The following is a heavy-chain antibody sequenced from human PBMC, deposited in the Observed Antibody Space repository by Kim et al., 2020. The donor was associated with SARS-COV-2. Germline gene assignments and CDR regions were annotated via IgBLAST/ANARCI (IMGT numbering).Heavy chain of an antibody. J-gene: IGHJ6*02. CDR3: ARKRGVSGSSAPGLSSYYGMDV. D-gene: IGHD1-26*01. CDR2: TYYRSKWYN. V-gene: IGHV6-1*01. Sequence: SQTLSLTCAISGDSVSSNSAAWNWIRQSPSRGLEWLGRTYYRSKWYNDYAVSVKSRITINPDTSKNQFSLQLNSVTPEDTAVYYCARKRGVSGSSAPGLSSYYGMDVWGQGTTVTVSS. CDR1: GDSVSSNSAA.